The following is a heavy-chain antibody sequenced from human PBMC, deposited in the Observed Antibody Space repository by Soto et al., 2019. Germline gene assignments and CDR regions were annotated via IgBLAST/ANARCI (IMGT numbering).Heavy chain of an antibody. CDR3: AKEQQWLVPRAENFQH. CDR1: GFTFSSYA. Sequence: EVQLLESGGGLVQPGGSLRLSCAASGFTFSSYAMSWVRQAPGKGLEWVSAISGSGGSTYYADSVKGRFTISRDNSKNTLYLQMNRLGGEDTAVYYRAKEQQWLVPRAENFQHWGQGTLVTVSS. J-gene: IGHJ1*01. V-gene: IGHV3-23*01. D-gene: IGHD6-19*01. CDR2: ISGSGGST.